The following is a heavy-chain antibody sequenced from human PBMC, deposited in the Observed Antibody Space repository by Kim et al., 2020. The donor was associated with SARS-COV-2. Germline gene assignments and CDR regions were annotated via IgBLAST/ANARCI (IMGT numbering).Heavy chain of an antibody. V-gene: IGHV4-4*02. J-gene: IGHJ4*02. CDR3: TIAAAGPRFDY. CDR2: T. Sequence: TNYHPSLKSRLTISVDKSKNQFSLRPSYVTAADTAVYYCTIAAAGPRFDYWGQGTLVTVSS. D-gene: IGHD6-13*01.